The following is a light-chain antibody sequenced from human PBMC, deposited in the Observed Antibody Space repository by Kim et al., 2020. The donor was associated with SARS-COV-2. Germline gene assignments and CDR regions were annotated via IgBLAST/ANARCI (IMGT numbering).Light chain of an antibody. Sequence: ASVGDGVTITCRASQGISNCLAWYQQKPGRVPRVLIYSASSLLSGVPSRFSGSRSGTDFTLTISSLQPEDVATYYCQKYDSDPWTFGQGTKVDIK. CDR1: QGISNC. V-gene: IGKV1-27*01. CDR2: SAS. J-gene: IGKJ1*01. CDR3: QKYDSDPWT.